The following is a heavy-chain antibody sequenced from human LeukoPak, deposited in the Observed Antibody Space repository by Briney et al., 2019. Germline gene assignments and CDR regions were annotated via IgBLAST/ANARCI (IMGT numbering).Heavy chain of an antibody. V-gene: IGHV1-2*02. D-gene: IGHD3-10*01. J-gene: IGHJ4*02. CDR1: GYSFTGYY. Sequence: ASVKVSCKASGYSFTGYYIHWVRQAPGQGLEWMGWINPNSGGTNYAQKFQGRVTMTRDTSISTAYMELSRLRSDDTAVYYCARDLFSRRMNYYGSGSYFYWGQGTLATVSS. CDR2: INPNSGGT. CDR3: ARDLFSRRMNYYGSGSYFY.